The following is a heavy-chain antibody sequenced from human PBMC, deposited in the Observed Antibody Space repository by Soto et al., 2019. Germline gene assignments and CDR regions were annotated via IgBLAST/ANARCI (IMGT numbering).Heavy chain of an antibody. Sequence: EVQLLESGGGLVQPGGSLRLSCAASGFTFSSYAMSWVRQAPGKGLEWVSAISGSGGSTYYADSVKGRFTISRDNSKNTLYLQMNSLRAEDTAVYYCAKVTNYYDRENWGYPLYWGQGTLVTVSS. J-gene: IGHJ4*02. CDR1: GFTFSSYA. V-gene: IGHV3-23*01. CDR3: AKVTNYYDRENWGYPLY. CDR2: ISGSGGST. D-gene: IGHD3-22*01.